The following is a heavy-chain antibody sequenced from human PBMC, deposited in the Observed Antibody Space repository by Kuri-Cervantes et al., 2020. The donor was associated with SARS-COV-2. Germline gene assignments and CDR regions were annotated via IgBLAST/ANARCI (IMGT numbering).Heavy chain of an antibody. J-gene: IGHJ6*02. CDR3: STFPTVVGYYYNAVDV. Sequence: GESLKISCAASGSPFNHAWMNWVRQVPGKGLEWVGRIKSKSDGETTDYAAPVQGRFTISRDDSKNTLYLQMNILKAEDTAVYYCSTFPTVVGYYYNAVDVWGQGTTVTVSS. V-gene: IGHV3-15*01. CDR1: GSPFNHAW. CDR2: IKSKSDGETT. D-gene: IGHD4-23*01.